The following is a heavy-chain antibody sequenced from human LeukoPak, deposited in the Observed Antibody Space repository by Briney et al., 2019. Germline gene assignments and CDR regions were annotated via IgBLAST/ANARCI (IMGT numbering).Heavy chain of an antibody. CDR2: MNPNSGNT. V-gene: IGHV1-8*01. D-gene: IGHD5-18*01. CDR1: GYTFTSYD. CDR3: ARGHQGYSYGPHYYYYGMDV. Sequence: ASVKVSCKASGYTFTSYDINWVRQATRQGPEWMGWMNPNSGNTGYAQKFQGRVTMTRNTSISTAYMELSSLRSEDTAVYYCARGHQGYSYGPHYYYYGMDVWGQGTTVTVSS. J-gene: IGHJ6*02.